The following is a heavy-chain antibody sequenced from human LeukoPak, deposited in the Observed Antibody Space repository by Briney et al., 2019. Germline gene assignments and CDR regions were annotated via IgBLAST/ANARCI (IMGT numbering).Heavy chain of an antibody. CDR1: GYTFTGYY. J-gene: IGHJ6*03. CDR3: ARGGGAGNYVLGYMDV. CDR2: INPNSGGT. D-gene: IGHD3-10*01. V-gene: IGHV1-2*02. Sequence: GASVKVSCKASGYTFTGYYMHWVRQAPGQGLEWMGWINPNSGGTNYAQRFQGRVTMTRDTSISTAYMELSRLRSDDTAVYYCARGGGAGNYVLGYMDVWGKGTTVTVSS.